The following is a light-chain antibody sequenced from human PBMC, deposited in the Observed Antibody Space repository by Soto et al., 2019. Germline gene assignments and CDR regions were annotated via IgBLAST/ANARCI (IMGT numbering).Light chain of an antibody. CDR3: QQVKSYPRT. J-gene: IGKJ4*01. Sequence: DIHLTQSPSSLSASVGDRVTITCRASQAITNNLAWYQQKPGNPPKLLIYEESTLHSGVPSRFSGRKVGTQFILTIDSLQPEDFATYHCQQVKSYPRTSGGGTKV. V-gene: IGKV1-9*01. CDR1: QAITNN. CDR2: EES.